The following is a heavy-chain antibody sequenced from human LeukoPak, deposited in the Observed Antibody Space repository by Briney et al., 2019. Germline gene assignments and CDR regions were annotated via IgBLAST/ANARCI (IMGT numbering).Heavy chain of an antibody. V-gene: IGHV3-23*01. J-gene: IGHJ6*02. CDR1: GFTFISYA. CDR2: LSGNAGRP. Sequence: PGGSLRLSCAASGFTFISYAMSWVRQAPGKGLEWVSSLSGNAGRPYYADSVKGRFTISRDNSKNTLYLQMNSLRAEDTAAYYCAKDHRDSGNYYYYYGLDVWGQGTMVTVSS. D-gene: IGHD1-26*01. CDR3: AKDHRDSGNYYYYYGLDV.